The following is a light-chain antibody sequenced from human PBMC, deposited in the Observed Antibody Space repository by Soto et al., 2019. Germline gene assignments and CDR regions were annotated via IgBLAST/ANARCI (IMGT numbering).Light chain of an antibody. CDR1: NIGSKS. J-gene: IGLJ2*01. V-gene: IGLV3-21*04. CDR2: YDS. CDR3: QVWDSSSDHVV. Sequence: SSELTQPPSVSVAPGKTARITCGGNNIGSKSVHWYQQKPGQAPVLDIYYDSDRPSGIPERFSGSNSGNTATLTISRVEAGDEADYYCQVWDSSSDHVVFGGGTKVTVL.